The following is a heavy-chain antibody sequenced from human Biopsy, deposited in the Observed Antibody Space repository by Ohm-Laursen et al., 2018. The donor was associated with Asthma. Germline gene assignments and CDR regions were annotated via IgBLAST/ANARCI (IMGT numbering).Heavy chain of an antibody. D-gene: IGHD3-10*01. J-gene: IGHJ4*02. CDR3: ARGLDYSGRSGFDY. Sequence: SPRLSCAASGFTVSRDHMFWVRQAPGKGLEWVSVIYSGGTSHTADSVRGRFTISRDFSKNTLHLQMHSLRVEDTAVYYCARGLDYSGRSGFDYWSQGTLVTVSS. V-gene: IGHV3-53*01. CDR1: GFTVSRDH. CDR2: IYSGGTS.